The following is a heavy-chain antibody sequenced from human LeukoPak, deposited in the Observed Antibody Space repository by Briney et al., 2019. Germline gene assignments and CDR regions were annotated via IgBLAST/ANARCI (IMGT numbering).Heavy chain of an antibody. CDR2: IIPIFGTA. D-gene: IGHD2-15*01. J-gene: IGHJ4*02. CDR1: GGTFSSYA. Sequence: GSSVKVSCKASGGTFSSYAISWVRQAPGQGLEWMGLIIPIFGTANYAQKFQGRVTITTDESTSTAYMELSSLRSEHTAVYCCARLNLDSGGSLYYFDYWRQGTLVTVSS. V-gene: IGHV1-69*05. CDR3: ARLNLDSGGSLYYFDY.